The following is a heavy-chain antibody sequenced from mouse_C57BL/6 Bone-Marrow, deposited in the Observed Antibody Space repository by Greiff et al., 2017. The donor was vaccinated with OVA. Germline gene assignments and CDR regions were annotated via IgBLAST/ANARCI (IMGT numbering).Heavy chain of an antibody. CDR1: GYTFTSYG. V-gene: IGHV1-81*01. CDR2: IYPRSGNT. D-gene: IGHD2-12*01. CDR3: ASPPYYTFYAMDY. J-gene: IGHJ4*01. Sequence: QVQLQQSGAELARPGASVKLSCKASGYTFTSYGISWVKQRTGQGLEWIGEIYPRSGNTYYNEKFKGKATLTADKSSSTAYMALRSLTSEDSAVYFCASPPYYTFYAMDYWGQGTSVTVSS.